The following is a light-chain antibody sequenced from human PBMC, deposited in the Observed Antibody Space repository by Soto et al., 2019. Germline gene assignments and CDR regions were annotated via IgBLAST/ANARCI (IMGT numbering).Light chain of an antibody. CDR1: KSDIGVSDF. CDR2: EVV. Sequence: QPVLTQPPSASGSPGQSATISCTGTKSDIGVSDFVSWYQHHPGKDPRLIIYEVVQRPSGVPDRFSGSKSGNTASLTVSGLQAADEAHYFCTSSAVSNTGVFGSGKKVIVL. V-gene: IGLV2-8*01. J-gene: IGLJ1*01. CDR3: TSSAVSNTGV.